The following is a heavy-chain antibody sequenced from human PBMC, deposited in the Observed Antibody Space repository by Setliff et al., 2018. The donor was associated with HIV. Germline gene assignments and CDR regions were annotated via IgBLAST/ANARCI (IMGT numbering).Heavy chain of an antibody. J-gene: IGHJ4*02. CDR2: IYYSGST. V-gene: IGHV4-39*01. CDR3: ARYYYYDSSGYLYYFDN. D-gene: IGHD3-22*01. Sequence: SETLSLTCTVSGGSISSSSYYWGWIRQPPGKGLEWIVSIYYSGSTYYNPSLKSRVTISVDTSKNQYSLKLRSGTAADTAVYYCARYYYYDSSGYLYYFDNWGQGTLVTVSS. CDR1: GGSISSSSYY.